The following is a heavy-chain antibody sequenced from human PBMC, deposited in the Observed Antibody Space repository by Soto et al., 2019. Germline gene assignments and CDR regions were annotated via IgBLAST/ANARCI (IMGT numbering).Heavy chain of an antibody. CDR2: IYYSGST. D-gene: IGHD3-10*01. J-gene: IGHJ5*02. CDR1: GGSISGSSYY. Sequence: PSETLSLTCTVSGGSISGSSYYWGWIRQPPGKGLEWIGSIYYSGSTYYNPSLKSRVTISVDTSKNQFSLKLSSVTAADTAVYYCARLLGRITMVRGVIITSYGWFDPWDQGTLVTVSS. V-gene: IGHV4-39*01. CDR3: ARLLGRITMVRGVIITSYGWFDP.